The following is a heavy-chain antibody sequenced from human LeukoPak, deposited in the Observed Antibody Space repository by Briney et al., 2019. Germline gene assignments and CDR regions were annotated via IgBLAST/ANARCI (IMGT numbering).Heavy chain of an antibody. CDR2: ISGYNGNT. CDR3: VTSGSYPFDY. Sequence: ASVKVSCKASGYTFTSYGISWVRQAPGQGLEWMGWISGYNGNTNYAQRFQGRVTMTTDTSTSTVYMYLRSLRSDDTAVYYCVTSGSYPFDYWGQGTLVTVSS. V-gene: IGHV1-18*01. CDR1: GYTFTSYG. D-gene: IGHD1-26*01. J-gene: IGHJ4*02.